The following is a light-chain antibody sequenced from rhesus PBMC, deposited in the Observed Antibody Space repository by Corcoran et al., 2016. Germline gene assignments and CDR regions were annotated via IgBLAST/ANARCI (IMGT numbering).Light chain of an antibody. Sequence: DVVMTQSPLSLPITPGQPASISCRSSQSLEHSDGNTYLSWYQQRPGQPPRRLIYQVSNRDYGVPDRFSGSGAGTDFTLKISRVEAEDVGGYYCGQGTNVPRTFGQGTKVEIK. V-gene: IGKV2-62*02. J-gene: IGKJ1*01. CDR2: QVS. CDR3: GQGTNVPRT. CDR1: QSLEHSDGNTY.